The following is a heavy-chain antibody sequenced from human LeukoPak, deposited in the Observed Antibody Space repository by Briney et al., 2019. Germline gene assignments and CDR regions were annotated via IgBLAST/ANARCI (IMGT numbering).Heavy chain of an antibody. V-gene: IGHV4-34*01. CDR3: ARLLRRDDYVWGSYRRTLYYFDY. D-gene: IGHD3-16*02. J-gene: IGHJ4*02. Sequence: SETLSLTCAVYGGSFSGYYWSWIRQPPGKGLEWIGEINHSGSTNYNPSLKSRVTISVDTSKNQFSLKLSSVTAADTAVYYCARLLRRDDYVWGSYRRTLYYFDYWGQGTLVTVSS. CDR2: INHSGST. CDR1: GGSFSGYY.